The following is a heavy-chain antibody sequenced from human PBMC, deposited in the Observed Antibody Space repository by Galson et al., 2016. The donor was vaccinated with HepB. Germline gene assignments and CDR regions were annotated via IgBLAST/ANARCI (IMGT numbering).Heavy chain of an antibody. CDR3: ATHKTGPTGSPFDY. Sequence: TLSLTCTVSGGSIRSNYYWGWIRQPPGQGLEWIGSIHYGGTTQYNPSLKSRVTMTVDTSKNQFSPNLGSVTAADTAFYYCATHKTGPTGSPFDYWGQGALVTVSS. J-gene: IGHJ4*02. D-gene: IGHD1-7*01. CDR2: IHYGGTT. CDR1: GGSIRSNYY. V-gene: IGHV4-39*01.